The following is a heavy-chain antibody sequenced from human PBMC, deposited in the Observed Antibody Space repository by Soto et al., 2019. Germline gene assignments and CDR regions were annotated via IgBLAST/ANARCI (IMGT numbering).Heavy chain of an antibody. J-gene: IGHJ2*01. CDR1: GFTFSSYS. V-gene: IGHV3-21*01. Sequence: EVQLVESGGGLVKPGGSLRLSCAASGFTFSSYSMNWVRQAPGKGLEWVSYISSSSSYIYYADSVKGRFTISKDNAKNSLYLQMNSLRAQDTAVYYCTRDPPHLWSRGTLVTVSS. CDR3: TRDPPHL. CDR2: ISSSSSYI.